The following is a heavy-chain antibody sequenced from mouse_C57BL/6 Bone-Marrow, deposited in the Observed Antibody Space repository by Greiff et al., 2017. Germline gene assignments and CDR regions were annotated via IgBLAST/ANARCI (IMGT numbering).Heavy chain of an antibody. J-gene: IGHJ4*01. CDR2: ISYDGSN. CDR3: ARYSSYAMDY. V-gene: IGHV3-6*01. CDR1: GYSITSGYY. D-gene: IGHD6-1*01. Sequence: EVQVVESGPGLVKPSQSLSLTCSVTGYSITSGYYWNWIRQFPGNKLEWMGYISYDGSNNYNPSLKNRISITRDTSKNQFFLKLNSVTTEDTATYYCARYSSYAMDYWGQGTSVTVSS.